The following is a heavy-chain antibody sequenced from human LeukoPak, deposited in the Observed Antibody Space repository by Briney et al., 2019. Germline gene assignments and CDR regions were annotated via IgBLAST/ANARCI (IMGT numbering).Heavy chain of an antibody. V-gene: IGHV1-2*02. CDR1: GYTFTGYY. Sequence: ASVKVSCKASGYTFTGYYMHWVRQAPGQGLEWMGWINPNSGGTNYAQKFQGRVTMTRDTSISTAYMELSRLSSDDTAVYYCAGQRRGYSGYDFYAFDIWGQGTMVTVSS. CDR2: INPNSGGT. D-gene: IGHD5-12*01. CDR3: AGQRRGYSGYDFYAFDI. J-gene: IGHJ3*02.